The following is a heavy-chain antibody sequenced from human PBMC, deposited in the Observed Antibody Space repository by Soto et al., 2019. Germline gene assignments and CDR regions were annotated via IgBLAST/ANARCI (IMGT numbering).Heavy chain of an antibody. CDR2: IKGDGST. Sequence: QVQLQQWGAGLLKPSETLSLNCAVNGGSLSHYYWSWIRQPPGKGLEWIGEIKGDGSTNYSPSLTSRATISSDTATNPCSLRLYAVTAADAGVYYCARGQEGVVATHWDQGTLVTVSS. J-gene: IGHJ4*02. V-gene: IGHV4-34*01. CDR1: GGSLSHYY. D-gene: IGHD5-12*01. CDR3: ARGQEGVVATH.